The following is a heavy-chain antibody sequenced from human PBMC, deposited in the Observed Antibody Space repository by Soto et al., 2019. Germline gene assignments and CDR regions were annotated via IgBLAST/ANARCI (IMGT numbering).Heavy chain of an antibody. CDR1: GGSISSYY. CDR2: IYYSGST. J-gene: IGHJ3*02. D-gene: IGHD2-8*01. CDR3: ARHVYAFDI. Sequence: SETLSLTCTVSGGSISSYYWSWIRQPPGKGLEWIGHIYYSGSTNYNPSLKSRVTISVDTSKNQFSLKLSSVTAADTAVYYCARHVYAFDIWGQGTMVTVSS. V-gene: IGHV4-59*08.